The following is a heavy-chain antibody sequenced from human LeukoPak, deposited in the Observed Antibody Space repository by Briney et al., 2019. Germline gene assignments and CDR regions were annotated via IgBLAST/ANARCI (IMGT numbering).Heavy chain of an antibody. V-gene: IGHV3-64*02. Sequence: GGSLRLSCAASGFTFSTYAMYWVRQAPGKGLEYVSGISTNGGSTYYADSVKGRFTIPRDNSKNTLYLQMGSLRAEDMAVYYCARARGTYVYYFDFWGQGTLVTVSS. CDR2: ISTNGGST. CDR1: GFTFSTYA. D-gene: IGHD1-26*01. CDR3: ARARGTYVYYFDF. J-gene: IGHJ4*02.